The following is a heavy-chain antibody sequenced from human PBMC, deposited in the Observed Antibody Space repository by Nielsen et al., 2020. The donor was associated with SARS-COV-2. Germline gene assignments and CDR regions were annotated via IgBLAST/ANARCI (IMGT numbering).Heavy chain of an antibody. D-gene: IGHD3-16*01. CDR3: ATPRSGGDYYYYYMDV. CDR2: IYHSGST. J-gene: IGHJ6*03. CDR1: GGSISSSSYY. Sequence: SETLSLTCTVSGGSISSSSYYWGWIRQPPGKGLEWIGEIYHSGSTNYNPSLKSRVTISVDKSKNQFSLKLSSVTAADTAVYYCATPRSGGDYYYYYMDVWGKGTTVTVSS. V-gene: IGHV4-39*07.